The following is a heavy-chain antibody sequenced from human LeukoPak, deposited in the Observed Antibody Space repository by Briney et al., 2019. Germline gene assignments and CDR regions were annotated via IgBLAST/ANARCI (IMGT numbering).Heavy chain of an antibody. CDR3: ARDAEGYASTWYYDY. Sequence: PGGSLRLSCAASGFTFSSYWMSWVRQAPWKGLEWVANIKQDGSEKYYVDSVKGRFTISRDNAKNSLYLRMNSLRAEDTAVYYCARDAEGYASTWYYDYWSQGTLVTVSS. CDR1: GFTFSSYW. J-gene: IGHJ4*02. D-gene: IGHD6-13*01. CDR2: IKQDGSEK. V-gene: IGHV3-7*01.